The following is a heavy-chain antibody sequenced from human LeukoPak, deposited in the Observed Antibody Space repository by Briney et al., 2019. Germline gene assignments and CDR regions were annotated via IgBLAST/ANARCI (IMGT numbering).Heavy chain of an antibody. D-gene: IGHD3-10*01. V-gene: IGHV3-53*01. J-gene: IGHJ4*02. CDR3: ARDRAGVFDY. CDR1: GFTVSSNY. Sequence: GGSLRLSCAASGFTVSSNYMSWVRQAPGKGLEWVSVIYSGGSTYFPDSVKGRFTISRDNSKNTLYLQMNSLRAEDTAVYYCARDRAGVFDYWGQGTLVTVSS. CDR2: IYSGGST.